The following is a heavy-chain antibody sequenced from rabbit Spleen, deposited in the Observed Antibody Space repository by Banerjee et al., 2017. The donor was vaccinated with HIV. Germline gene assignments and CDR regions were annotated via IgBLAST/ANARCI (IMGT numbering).Heavy chain of an antibody. J-gene: IGHJ4*01. CDR2: IYVGGGNT. D-gene: IGHD2-1*01. CDR3: ARGSAMMTMVITGYYLHL. V-gene: IGHV1S7*01. CDR1: GFDFSTCY. Sequence: QSLEETGGGLVQPGGSLTLSCKASGFDFSTCYMNWVRQAPGKGLEWIGIIYVGGGNTDYASWVNGRFTISSDNAQNTVDLQMNRLTAADTATYFCARGSAMMTMVITGYYLHLWGPGTLVTVS.